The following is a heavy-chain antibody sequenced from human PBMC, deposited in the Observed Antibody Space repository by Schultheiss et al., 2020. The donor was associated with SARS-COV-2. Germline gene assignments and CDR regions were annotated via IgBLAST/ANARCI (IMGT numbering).Heavy chain of an antibody. J-gene: IGHJ3*02. Sequence: SETLSLTCTVSGGSISSSSYYWGWIRQPPGKGLEWIGSIYYSGSTYYNPSLKSRVTISVDTSKNQFSLKLSSVTAADTAVYYCASTISPVLRYFDWSNDAFDIWGQGTMVTVSS. CDR2: IYYSGST. CDR3: ASTISPVLRYFDWSNDAFDI. D-gene: IGHD3-9*01. CDR1: GGSISSSSYY. V-gene: IGHV4-39*01.